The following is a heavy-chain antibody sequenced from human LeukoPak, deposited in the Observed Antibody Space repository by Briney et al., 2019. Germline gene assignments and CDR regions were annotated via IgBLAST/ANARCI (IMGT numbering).Heavy chain of an antibody. V-gene: IGHV4-30-2*01. CDR3: ARFSPRAMGNYLDF. CDR1: GGSISSGGYS. D-gene: IGHD7-27*01. CDR2: IYPRGST. Sequence: PSQTLSLTRAVSGGSISSGGYSWSWIRQPPGKGLEWIGYIYPRGSTYYNPSLKSRVILSLDKSANQFSLNLSSVTAADTAVYYCARFSPRAMGNYLDFWGQGTLVTVSS. J-gene: IGHJ4*02.